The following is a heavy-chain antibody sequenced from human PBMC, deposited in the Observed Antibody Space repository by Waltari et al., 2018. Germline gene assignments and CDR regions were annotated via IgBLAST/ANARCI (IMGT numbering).Heavy chain of an antibody. Sequence: ELQLVESGGGLVQPGWSMRLSCVASGFTFDEYAMNWVRQAPGKGLEWVAGISWNSDDIVYADSVKGRFTISRDNAKSSLYLQMNTLRTEDMAFYYCAKDRASSSQFLFDLWGQGTLVTVSS. V-gene: IGHV3-9*03. CDR3: AKDRASSSQFLFDL. CDR1: GFTFDEYA. D-gene: IGHD6-19*01. J-gene: IGHJ4*02. CDR2: ISWNSDDI.